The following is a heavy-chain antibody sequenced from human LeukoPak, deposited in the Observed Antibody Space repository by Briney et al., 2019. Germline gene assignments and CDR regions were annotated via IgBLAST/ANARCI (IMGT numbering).Heavy chain of an antibody. J-gene: IGHJ3*02. V-gene: IGHV1-24*01. CDR3: AKIRLSGYYYIYAFDI. Sequence: ASVKVSCKVSGYTLTELSMHWVRQAPGKGLEWMGGFDPEDGETIYAQKFQGRVTMTEDTSTDTAYMELSSLRSEDTAMYYCAKIRLSGYYYIYAFDIWGQGTMVTVSS. D-gene: IGHD3-22*01. CDR2: FDPEDGET. CDR1: GYTLTELS.